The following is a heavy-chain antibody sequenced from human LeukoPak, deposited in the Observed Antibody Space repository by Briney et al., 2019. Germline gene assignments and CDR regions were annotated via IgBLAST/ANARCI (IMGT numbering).Heavy chain of an antibody. CDR2: INPNSGGT. CDR1: GGTFSSHA. J-gene: IGHJ4*02. V-gene: IGHV1-2*04. Sequence: ASVKVSCKASGGTFSSHAISWVRQAPGQGLEWMGWINPNSGGTNYAQKFQGWVTMTRDTSISTAYMELSRLRSDDTAVYYCARESIAAAGWFDYWGQGTLVTVSS. CDR3: ARESIAAAGWFDY. D-gene: IGHD6-13*01.